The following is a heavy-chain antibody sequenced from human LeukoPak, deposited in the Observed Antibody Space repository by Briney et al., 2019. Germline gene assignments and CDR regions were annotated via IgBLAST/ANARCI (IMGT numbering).Heavy chain of an antibody. V-gene: IGHV3-64*04. CDR1: GFTFSSYT. Sequence: GGSLRLSCSVSGFTFSSYTMHWVRQAPGKGLEYVSSININGGRTYYADSVRGRFTISRDNAKNTLYLQMNSLRAEDTAVYYCARGRGGDFDYWGQGTLVTVSS. CDR3: ARGRGGDFDY. CDR2: ININGGRT. J-gene: IGHJ4*02.